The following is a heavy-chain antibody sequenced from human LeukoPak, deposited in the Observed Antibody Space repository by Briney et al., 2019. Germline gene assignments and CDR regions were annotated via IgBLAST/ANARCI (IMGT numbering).Heavy chain of an antibody. Sequence: GRSLRLSCAASGFTFNSYGMHWVRQAPGKGLEWVAVISYDGSNKYYADSVKGRFTISRDNSKNTLYLQMNSLRAEDTAVYYCATSPGIVVVPAAAHYYYGMDVWGQGTTVTVSS. CDR3: ATSPGIVVVPAAAHYYYGMDV. V-gene: IGHV3-30*03. J-gene: IGHJ6*02. CDR2: ISYDGSNK. CDR1: GFTFNSYG. D-gene: IGHD2-2*01.